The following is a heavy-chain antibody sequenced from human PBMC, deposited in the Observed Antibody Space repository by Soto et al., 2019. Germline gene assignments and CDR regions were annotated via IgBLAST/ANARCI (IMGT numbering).Heavy chain of an antibody. V-gene: IGHV3-53*02. CDR2: IYSGGST. CDR3: AREREGHNRNWLDL. D-gene: IGHD3-16*02. J-gene: IGHJ5*02. Sequence: EVQVVETGGGLIQPGGSLRLSCAVSGFTVSSNYMSWVRQAPGKGPEWVSDIYSGGSTYYADSVMGRSTISRDNSKNTLNLQMNSLRAEDTAVYYCAREREGHNRNWLDLWGHGTLVTVSS. CDR1: GFTVSSNY.